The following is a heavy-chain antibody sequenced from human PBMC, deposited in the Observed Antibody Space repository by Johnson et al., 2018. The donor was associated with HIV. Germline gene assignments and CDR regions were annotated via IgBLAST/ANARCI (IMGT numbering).Heavy chain of an antibody. CDR2: MSYDGSNK. CDR1: GFTFSSYA. J-gene: IGHJ3*02. CDR3: AKEQPARAFDI. Sequence: VQLLESGGGLVQPGGSLRLSCAASGFTFSSYAMNWVRQAPGKGLEWVALMSYDGSNKFYADSLKGRFTVSRDNSKNTLYLQMNSLRAEDTAVYYCAKEQPARAFDIWGQGTMVTVSS. V-gene: IGHV3-30*04. D-gene: IGHD1/OR15-1a*01.